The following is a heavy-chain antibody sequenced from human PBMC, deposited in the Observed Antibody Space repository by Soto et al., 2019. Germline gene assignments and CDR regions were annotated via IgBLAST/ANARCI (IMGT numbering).Heavy chain of an antibody. CDR2: ISYDGSNK. J-gene: IGHJ6*02. CDR3: AKDFGGYCSGGSCYVGMDV. Sequence: GSLRLSCAASGFTFSSYGMHWVRQAPGKVLEWVAVISYDGSNKYYADSVKGRFTISRDNSKNTLYLQMNSLRAEDTAVYYCAKDFGGYCSGGSCYVGMDVWGQGXTVTVSS. CDR1: GFTFSSYG. D-gene: IGHD2-15*01. V-gene: IGHV3-30*18.